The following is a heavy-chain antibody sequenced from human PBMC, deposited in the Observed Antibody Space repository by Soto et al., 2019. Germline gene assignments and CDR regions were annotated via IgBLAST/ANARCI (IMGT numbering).Heavy chain of an antibody. CDR3: ARLKVTDYYDSSGTFDY. V-gene: IGHV4-39*01. CDR1: GGSISSSSYY. Sequence: SETLSLTCTVSGGSISSSSYYWGWIRQPPGKGLEWIGSIYYSGSTYYNPSLKSRVTISVDTSKNQFSLKLSSVTAADTAVYYCARLKVTDYYDSSGTFDYWGQGTLVTVSS. D-gene: IGHD3-22*01. CDR2: IYYSGST. J-gene: IGHJ4*02.